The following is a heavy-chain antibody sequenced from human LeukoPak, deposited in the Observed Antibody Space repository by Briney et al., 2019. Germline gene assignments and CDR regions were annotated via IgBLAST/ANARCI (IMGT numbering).Heavy chain of an antibody. CDR3: ARVRSDYSSSSPPDY. J-gene: IGHJ4*02. CDR1: GFTFSTYW. CDR2: IDSSGSNT. D-gene: IGHD6-6*01. V-gene: IGHV3-74*01. Sequence: GGSLRLSCVVSGFTFSTYWMHWVRQGPGKGLVWVSRIDSSGSNTLYADSVRGRFTISRDNAKNTLYLQMNSLRAEDTAIYFCARVRSDYSSSSPPDYWGQGTPVTVSS.